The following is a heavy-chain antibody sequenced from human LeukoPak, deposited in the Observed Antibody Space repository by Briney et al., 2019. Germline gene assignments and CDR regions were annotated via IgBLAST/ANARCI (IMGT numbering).Heavy chain of an antibody. CDR3: ARDVWSSRQTIDFDN. Sequence: ASVKVSCKTSGHTFTNYAISWVRQAPGQGLEWMGRITTFNGDTNYAQKFQDRVTMTKDTSTGTVFMELKSLRPDDTAVYYCARDVWSSRQTIDFDNWGQGTLVTVSS. J-gene: IGHJ4*02. D-gene: IGHD2-8*02. CDR1: GHTFTNYA. CDR2: ITTFNGDT. V-gene: IGHV1-18*01.